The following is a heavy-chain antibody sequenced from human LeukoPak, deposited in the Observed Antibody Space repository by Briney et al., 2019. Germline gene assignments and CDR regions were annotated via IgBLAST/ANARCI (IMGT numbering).Heavy chain of an antibody. CDR3: ATDRGWRTSGYYLYYFEY. J-gene: IGHJ4*02. D-gene: IGHD3-3*01. Sequence: GGSLRLSCAASGFIFTNYFMSWVRQAPGKGPEWVARIKHDGSEKYYVDSVRGRFTISRDNTMNSLYLQMSSLRAEDTAVYYCATDRGWRTSGYYLYYFEYWGQGTLVTYSS. V-gene: IGHV3-7*01. CDR1: GFIFTNYF. CDR2: IKHDGSEK.